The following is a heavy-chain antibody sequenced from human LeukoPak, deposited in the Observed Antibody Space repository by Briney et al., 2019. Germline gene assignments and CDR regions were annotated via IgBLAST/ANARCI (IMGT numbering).Heavy chain of an antibody. CDR2: FDPEDGET. D-gene: IGHD4-23*01. V-gene: IGHV1-24*01. Sequence: GASVKVSCKVSGYTLTELSMHWVRQAPGKGLEWMGGFDPEDGETIYAQKFQGRVTMTRDTSTSTVYMELSSLRSEDTAAYYCARWNYGGNSGIDYWGQGTLVTVSS. CDR3: ARWNYGGNSGIDY. J-gene: IGHJ4*02. CDR1: GYTLTELS.